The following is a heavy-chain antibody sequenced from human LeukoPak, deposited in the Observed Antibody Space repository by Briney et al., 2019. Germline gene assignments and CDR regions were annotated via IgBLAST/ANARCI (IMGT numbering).Heavy chain of an antibody. CDR1: GGSISSYY. J-gene: IGHJ3*02. CDR3: ARYLTGDAFDI. Sequence: SETLSLTCTVSGGSISSYYWSWIRRPPGKGLEWIGYIYYSGSTNYNPSLKSRVTISVDTSKNQFSLKLSSVTAADTAVYYCARYLTGDAFDIWGQGTMVTVSS. D-gene: IGHD3-9*01. CDR2: IYYSGST. V-gene: IGHV4-59*08.